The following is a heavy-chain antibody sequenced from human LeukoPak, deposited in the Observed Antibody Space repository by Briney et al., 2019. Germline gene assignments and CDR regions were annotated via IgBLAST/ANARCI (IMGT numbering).Heavy chain of an antibody. J-gene: IGHJ4*02. V-gene: IGHV4-59*01. CDR2: IYYSGST. CDR3: ARVRTCGGDCSVIDY. CDR1: GGSFSGYY. D-gene: IGHD2-21*02. Sequence: SETLSLTCAVYGGSFSGYYWSWIRQPPGKGLEWIGYIYYSGSTNYNPSLKSRVTISVDTSKNQFSLKLSSVTAADTAVYYCARVRTCGGDCSVIDYWGQGTLVTVSS.